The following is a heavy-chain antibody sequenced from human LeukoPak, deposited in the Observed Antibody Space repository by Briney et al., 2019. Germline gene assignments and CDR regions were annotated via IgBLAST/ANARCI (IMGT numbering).Heavy chain of an antibody. V-gene: IGHV5-51*01. J-gene: IGHJ4*02. D-gene: IGHD3-22*01. CDR1: GYSFTSYW. CDR3: ARGATGYDSSGYSAFDY. Sequence: GESLKISCKGSGYSFTSYWIGWVRQMPGEGLEWLGIIYPGDSDTRYSPSFQGQVTISADKSISTAYLQWSSLKASDTAMYYCARGATGYDSSGYSAFDYWGQGTLVTVSS. CDR2: IYPGDSDT.